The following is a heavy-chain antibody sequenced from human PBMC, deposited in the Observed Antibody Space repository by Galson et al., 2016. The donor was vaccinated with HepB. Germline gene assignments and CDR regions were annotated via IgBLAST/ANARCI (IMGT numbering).Heavy chain of an antibody. V-gene: IGHV1-69*06. CDR1: GDPFSTFT. Sequence: SVKVSCKASGDPFSTFTITWVRQAPGQGLEWMGGIIPLFDTPHYAHNFQGRVTITADKSTTTAYLALTSLTSDDTAVYFCASGPLRVLDWPNYYSYMDVWGRGTTVTVSS. CDR3: ASGPLRVLDWPNYYSYMDV. CDR2: IIPLFDTP. D-gene: IGHD3/OR15-3a*01. J-gene: IGHJ6*03.